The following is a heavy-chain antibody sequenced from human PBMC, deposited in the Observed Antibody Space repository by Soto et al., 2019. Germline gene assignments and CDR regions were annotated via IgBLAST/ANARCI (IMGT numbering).Heavy chain of an antibody. CDR2: ISGGSIYI. CDR1: GFTFSLFS. Sequence: GGSLSLSCAASGFTFSLFSMTWFRQAPGKWLEWVSSISGGSIYIYYADSVRGRFNISRDNARNSLYLQMDSLRADDTAVYYCARARSGWYFDLWGRGTMVTVSS. J-gene: IGHJ2*01. CDR3: ARARSGWYFDL. V-gene: IGHV3-21*01.